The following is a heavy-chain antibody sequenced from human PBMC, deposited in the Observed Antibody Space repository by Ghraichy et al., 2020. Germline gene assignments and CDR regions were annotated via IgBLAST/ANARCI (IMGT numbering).Heavy chain of an antibody. D-gene: IGHD1-7*01. V-gene: IGHV3-15*01. CDR2: IKSKTDGGTT. J-gene: IGHJ6*02. CDR3: TTAGWNYLYYYYGMDV. Sequence: GGSLRLSCAASGFTFSNAWMSWVRQAPGKGLEWVGRIKSKTDGGTTDYAAPVKGRFTISRDDSKNTLYLQMNSLKTEDTAVYYCTTAGWNYLYYYYGMDVWGQGTTVTVSS. CDR1: GFTFSNAW.